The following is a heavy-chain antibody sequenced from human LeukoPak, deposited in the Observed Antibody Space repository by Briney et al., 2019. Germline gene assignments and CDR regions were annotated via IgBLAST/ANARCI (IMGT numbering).Heavy chain of an antibody. J-gene: IGHJ4*02. CDR3: GRHSSTAMITSYFDY. V-gene: IGHV4-59*08. CDR1: GGSISSYY. Sequence: PSETLALTGTVSGGSISSYYWSWIRQPPGKGLDWIGYIYYSGSTNYNPSLKSRVTISVDTSKNQFSLKLSSVTAADTAVYYCGRHSSTAMITSYFDYWGQGTLVTVSS. CDR2: IYYSGST. D-gene: IGHD5-18*01.